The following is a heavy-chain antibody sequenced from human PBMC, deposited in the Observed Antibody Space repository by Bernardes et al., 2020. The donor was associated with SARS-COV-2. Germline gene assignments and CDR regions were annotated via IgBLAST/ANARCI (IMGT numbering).Heavy chain of an antibody. CDR3: ARVGYSGYDTFDY. Sequence: GGSLRLSCAASGFTFSSYSMNWVRQAPGKGLAWVSYLSPSSRTLYYADSVKSRFTISRDNAKNSLYLQMNSLRAEDTAVYYGARVGYSGYDTFDYWGQGTLVTV. CDR1: GFTFSSYS. D-gene: IGHD5-12*01. V-gene: IGHV3-48*01. CDR2: LSPSSRTL. J-gene: IGHJ4*02.